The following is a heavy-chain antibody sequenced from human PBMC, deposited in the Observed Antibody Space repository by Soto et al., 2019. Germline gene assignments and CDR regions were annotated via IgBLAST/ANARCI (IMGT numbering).Heavy chain of an antibody. Sequence: GGSLRLSCAASGFTFSSYAMHWVRQAPGKGLEWVAVISYDGSNKNYADSAKGRFSISRDKANNTLYLQMNSQRAEDTDVYYCARVDNVVVPAAMAPGYWGQGTLVTVSS. V-gene: IGHV3-30-3*01. CDR2: ISYDGSNK. CDR1: GFTFSSYA. CDR3: ARVDNVVVPAAMAPGY. J-gene: IGHJ4*02. D-gene: IGHD2-2*03.